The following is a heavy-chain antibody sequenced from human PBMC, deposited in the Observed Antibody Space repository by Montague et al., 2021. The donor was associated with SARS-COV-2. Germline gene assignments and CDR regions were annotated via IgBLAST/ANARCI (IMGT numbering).Heavy chain of an antibody. V-gene: IGHV4-34*01. CDR3: ARVRYYGSGTSLGMDV. Sequence: ETLSPTCAVYGGSFSGYYWSWIRQPPGKGLEWIGEINHSGSANYNPSLKSRVTISVDTSKNQFSLKLSSVTAADTAVYYCARVRYYGSGTSLGMDVWGQGTTVTVSS. J-gene: IGHJ6*02. CDR1: GGSFSGYY. D-gene: IGHD3-10*01. CDR2: INHSGSA.